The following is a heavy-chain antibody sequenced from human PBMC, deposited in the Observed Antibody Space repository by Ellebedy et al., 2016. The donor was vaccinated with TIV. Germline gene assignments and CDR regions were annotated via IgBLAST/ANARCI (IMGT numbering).Heavy chain of an antibody. Sequence: ASVKVSCXASGYTFTSNYLHWVRQAPGQGLEWMGIINPSSGSTRYAQGTRYAQKFQDRVTMTRDTSTSTVYMQLSSLTSEDTAVYYCAREGVVTRDFDYWGQGTLVTVSS. CDR1: GYTFTSNY. J-gene: IGHJ4*02. CDR2: INPSSGST. D-gene: IGHD4-23*01. V-gene: IGHV1-46*01. CDR3: AREGVVTRDFDY.